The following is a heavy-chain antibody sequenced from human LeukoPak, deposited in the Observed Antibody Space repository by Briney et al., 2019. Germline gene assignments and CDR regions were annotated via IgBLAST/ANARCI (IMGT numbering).Heavy chain of an antibody. CDR2: ISYDGSNK. Sequence: GRSLRLSCAASGFTFSSYGMHWARQAPGKGLEWVAVISYDGSNKYYADSVKGRFTISRDNSKNTLYLQMNSLRAEDTAVYYCAKCPYGDYFDWFDPWGQGTLVTVSS. CDR1: GFTFSSYG. CDR3: AKCPYGDYFDWFDP. D-gene: IGHD4-17*01. V-gene: IGHV3-30*18. J-gene: IGHJ5*02.